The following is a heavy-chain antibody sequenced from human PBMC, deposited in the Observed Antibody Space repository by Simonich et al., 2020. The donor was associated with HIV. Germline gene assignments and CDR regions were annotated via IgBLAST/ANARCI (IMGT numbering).Heavy chain of an antibody. Sequence: QVPLQQLGAGLLKPAETLSLTCAVYGGSFSGYYLSWIRQPPGKGLEWIGEINHSGSTNYNPSLKSRIAMSRDTSKNQSSLKLSSVTAADTAVYYCARHVAGADIDYGGQGTLVTVSS. CDR3: ARHVAGADIDY. CDR1: GGSFSGYY. J-gene: IGHJ4*02. D-gene: IGHD2-15*01. CDR2: INHSGST. V-gene: IGHV4-34*01.